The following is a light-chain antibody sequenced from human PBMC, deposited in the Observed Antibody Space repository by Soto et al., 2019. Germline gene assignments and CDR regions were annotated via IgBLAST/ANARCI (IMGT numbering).Light chain of an antibody. CDR1: QSVSSY. Sequence: EIVLTQSPATLSLSPGERATLSCRASQSVSSYLAWYQQKPGQAPRLLIYYASNRATGIPARFSCSGSGTDFTLTISSLEPEDFAVYYCQQRSNWPLTFGRGTKGDIK. CDR2: YAS. V-gene: IGKV3-11*01. J-gene: IGKJ3*01. CDR3: QQRSNWPLT.